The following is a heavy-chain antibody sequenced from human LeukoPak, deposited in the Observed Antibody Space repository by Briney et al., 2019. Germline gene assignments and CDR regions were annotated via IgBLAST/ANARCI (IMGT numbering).Heavy chain of an antibody. D-gene: IGHD3-10*01. CDR2: ISYDGSNK. CDR1: GFTFSSYA. Sequence: GRSLRLSCAASGFTFSSYAMHWVRQAPGKGLEWVAVISYDGSNKYYADSVKGRFTISRDNSKNTLYLQMNSLRAEDTAVYYCARAPLPYGSGSYYGIYWGQGTLVTVSS. CDR3: ARAPLPYGSGSYYGIY. J-gene: IGHJ4*02. V-gene: IGHV3-30-3*01.